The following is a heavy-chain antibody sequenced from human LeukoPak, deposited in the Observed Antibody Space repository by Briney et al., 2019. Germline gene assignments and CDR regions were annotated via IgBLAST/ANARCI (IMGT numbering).Heavy chain of an antibody. CDR3: ARSYSSSWFWFDP. V-gene: IGHV4-4*09. D-gene: IGHD6-6*01. CDR2: IYTSGST. CDR1: GGSFSGYY. J-gene: IGHJ5*02. Sequence: SETLSLTCAVYGGSFSGYYWSWIRQPPGKGLEWIGYIYTSGSTNYNPSLKSRVTISVDTSKNQFSLKLSSVTAADTAVYYCARSYSSSWFWFDPWGQGTLVTVSS.